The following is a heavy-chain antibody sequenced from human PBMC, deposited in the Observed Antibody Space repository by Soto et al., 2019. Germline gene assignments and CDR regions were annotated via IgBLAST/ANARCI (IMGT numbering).Heavy chain of an antibody. CDR2: IIPIFGTA. V-gene: IGHV1-69*12. Sequence: QVQLVQSGAEVKKPGSSVKVSCKASGGTFSSYAISWVRQAPGQGLEWMGGIIPIFGTANYAQKFQGRVTITADESTSPAYMELSSLRSEDTAVYYCARGTPYYDFCSGYYRPLGGMDVWGQGTTVTVSS. J-gene: IGHJ6*02. CDR1: GGTFSSYA. D-gene: IGHD3-3*01. CDR3: ARGTPYYDFCSGYYRPLGGMDV.